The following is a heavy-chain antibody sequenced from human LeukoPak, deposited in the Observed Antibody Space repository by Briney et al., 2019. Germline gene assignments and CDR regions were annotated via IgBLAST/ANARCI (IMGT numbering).Heavy chain of an antibody. CDR1: GGTFSSYA. Sequence: SVKVSCKASGGTFSSYAISWVRQAPGQGLEWMGGIIPIFGTANYAQKFQGRVTITTDESTSTAYMELSSLRSEDTAVYYCARGPFHNPPLYYYYYMDVWGKGTTVTVSS. J-gene: IGHJ6*03. V-gene: IGHV1-69*05. CDR2: IIPIFGTA. D-gene: IGHD2/OR15-2a*01. CDR3: ARGPFHNPPLYYYYYMDV.